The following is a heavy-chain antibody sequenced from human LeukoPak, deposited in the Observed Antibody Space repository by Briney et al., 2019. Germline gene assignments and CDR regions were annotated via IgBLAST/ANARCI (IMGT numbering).Heavy chain of an antibody. CDR1: GFTFSSYS. CDR3: ARVTIFGVVRAYGWIDY. V-gene: IGHV3-48*01. D-gene: IGHD3-3*01. Sequence: GGSLRLSCAASGFTFSSYSMNWVRQAPGKGLEWVSYISSSSSTIYYADSVKGRFTISRDNAKNSLYLQMNSLRAEDTAVYYCARVTIFGVVRAYGWIDYWGQGTLVTVSS. J-gene: IGHJ4*02. CDR2: ISSSSSTI.